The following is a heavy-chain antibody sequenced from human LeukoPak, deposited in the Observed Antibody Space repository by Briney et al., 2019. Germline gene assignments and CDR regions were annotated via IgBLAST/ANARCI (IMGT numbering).Heavy chain of an antibody. V-gene: IGHV4-34*01. J-gene: IGHJ4*02. CDR3: ARVSVTTGCFDY. CDR1: GGSFSGYY. CDR2: INHSGST. D-gene: IGHD4-11*01. Sequence: SETLSLTCAAYGGSFSGYYWSWIRQPPGQGLEWIGEINHSGSTNYNPSLKSRVTISVDTSKNQFSLKLSSVTAADTAVYYCARVSVTTGCFDYWGQGTLVTVSS.